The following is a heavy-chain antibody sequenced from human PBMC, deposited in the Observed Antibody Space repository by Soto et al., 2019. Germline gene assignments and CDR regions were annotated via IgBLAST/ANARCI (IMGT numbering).Heavy chain of an antibody. D-gene: IGHD1-26*01. Sequence: EVQLVESGGGLVQPGGSLRLSCAVSGFTLSYHYMDWVRQAPGKGLEWVGRSRNRLNSYTTQYSASVKGRFFISRDESKNSVYLQMNSLKTEDTAVDYCARDRWERGAFHIWGQGTMVTVSS. J-gene: IGHJ3*02. CDR3: ARDRWERGAFHI. V-gene: IGHV3-72*01. CDR1: GFTLSYHY. CDR2: SRNRLNSYTT.